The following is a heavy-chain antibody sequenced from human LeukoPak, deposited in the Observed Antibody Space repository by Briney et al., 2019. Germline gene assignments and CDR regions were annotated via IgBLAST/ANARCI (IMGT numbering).Heavy chain of an antibody. CDR3: ARDDSDIVATTKAFDH. D-gene: IGHD5-12*01. V-gene: IGHV3-74*01. Sequence: PGGSLRLSCAASGFTFSNYWMHWVRQAPGKGLVWVSRINSDGTSTSSADSVKGRFTISRDNAKNTLYLQMNSLRAEDTAVYFCARDDSDIVATTKAFDHWGQGTLVTVSS. CDR1: GFTFSNYW. J-gene: IGHJ4*02. CDR2: INSDGTST.